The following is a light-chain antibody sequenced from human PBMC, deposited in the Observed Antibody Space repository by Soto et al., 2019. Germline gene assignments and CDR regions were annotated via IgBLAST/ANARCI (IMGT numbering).Light chain of an antibody. Sequence: QPVLTQSSSASASLGSSVKLTCTLSSGHSSYIIAWHQQQPGKAPRYLMKLEGSGSYNKGSGVPDRFSCSSSGADRYLTISNLQSEDEADYYCETWDSNTLVFGGGTQLTVL. V-gene: IGLV4-60*03. CDR1: SGHSSYI. J-gene: IGLJ2*01. CDR3: ETWDSNTLV. CDR2: LEGSGSY.